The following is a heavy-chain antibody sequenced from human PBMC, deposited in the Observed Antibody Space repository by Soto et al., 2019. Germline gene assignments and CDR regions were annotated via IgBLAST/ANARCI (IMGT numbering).Heavy chain of an antibody. J-gene: IGHJ6*02. CDR2: IGESGTPT. CDR3: ASYIPGVRYYGMDV. V-gene: IGHV3-23*01. D-gene: IGHD2-2*01. Sequence: EVQLLESGGGLVQPGGSLRLSCAASGFTFSSYAMKWVRQAPGKGLEWVSLIGESGTPTYYADSVKGRFTISRDNSENRQFQEMYSLRAEDTAVYYCASYIPGVRYYGMDVWGQGTTVTVSS. CDR1: GFTFSSYA.